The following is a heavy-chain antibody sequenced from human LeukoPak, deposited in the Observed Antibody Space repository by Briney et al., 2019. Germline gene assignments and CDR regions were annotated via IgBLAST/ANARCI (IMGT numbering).Heavy chain of an antibody. CDR2: ISYDGSNK. CDR3: ARDRCSSTSCYSSKFDY. V-gene: IGHV3-30*04. Sequence: QPGGSLRLFCAACGFTFSSYAMHWVRQSPGKGLGWVAVISYDGSNKYYADSVKGRFTISRDNSKNTLYLQMNSLRAEDTAVYYCARDRCSSTSCYSSKFDYWGQGTLVTVSS. J-gene: IGHJ4*02. D-gene: IGHD2-2*01. CDR1: GFTFSSYA.